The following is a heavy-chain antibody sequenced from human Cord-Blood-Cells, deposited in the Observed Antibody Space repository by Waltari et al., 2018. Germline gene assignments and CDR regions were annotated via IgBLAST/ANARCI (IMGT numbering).Heavy chain of an antibody. V-gene: IGHV3-74*01. D-gene: IGHD3-10*01. CDR2: INSDGSST. J-gene: IGHJ4*02. Sequence: EVQLVESGGGLVQPGGSLRPSCAASGFTFSSYCMPRVRQAPGNGLVWVSSINSDGSSTSYADSVKGRFTISRDNAKNTLYLQMNSLRAEDTAVYYCAHGSGSYYDYWGQGTLVTVSA. CDR1: GFTFSSYC. CDR3: AHGSGSYYDY.